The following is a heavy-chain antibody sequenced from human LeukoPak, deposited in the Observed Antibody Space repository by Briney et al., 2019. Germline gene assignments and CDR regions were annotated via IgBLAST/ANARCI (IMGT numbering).Heavy chain of an antibody. CDR3: ARDHGYAFDY. D-gene: IGHD5-12*01. CDR1: GFTLSNAR. Sequence: GGSLRLSCAASGFTLSNARMNWVRQAPGKGLEWVSYINSISGEIWYADSVKGRFTISRDDAKNSLYLQMNSLRDEDTAVYYCARDHGYAFDYWGQGTLVTVSS. J-gene: IGHJ4*02. CDR2: INSISGEI. V-gene: IGHV3-48*02.